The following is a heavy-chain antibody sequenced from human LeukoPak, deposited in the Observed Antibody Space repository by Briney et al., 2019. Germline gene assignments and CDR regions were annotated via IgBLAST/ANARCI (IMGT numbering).Heavy chain of an antibody. CDR3: ARDIMGIAVAGTFGY. CDR2: IYTSGST. D-gene: IGHD6-19*01. V-gene: IGHV4-61*02. Sequence: SETLSLTCTVSGNSISSGDNYWSWIRQPAGKGLEWIGRIYTSGSTNYNPSLKSRVTISVDTSKNQFSLKLNSVTAADTAVYYCARDIMGIAVAGTFGYWGQGTLVTVSS. CDR1: GNSISSGDNY. J-gene: IGHJ4*02.